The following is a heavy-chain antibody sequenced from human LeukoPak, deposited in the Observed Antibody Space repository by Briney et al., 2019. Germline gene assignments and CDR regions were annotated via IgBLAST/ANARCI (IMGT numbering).Heavy chain of an antibody. CDR2: ISYDGSNK. J-gene: IGHJ4*02. D-gene: IGHD1-26*01. Sequence: PGGSLRLSCAASGFTFSSYAMHWVRQAPGKGLEWVAVISYDGSNKYYADSVKGRFTISRDNSKNTLYLQMNSLRAEDTAVYYCSKGAPVGGTRHFDYWGQGTLVTVSS. CDR3: SKGAPVGGTRHFDY. V-gene: IGHV3-30-3*01. CDR1: GFTFSSYA.